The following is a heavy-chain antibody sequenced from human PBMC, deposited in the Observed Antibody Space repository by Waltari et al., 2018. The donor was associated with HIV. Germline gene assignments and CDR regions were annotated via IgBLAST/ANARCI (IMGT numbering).Heavy chain of an antibody. V-gene: IGHV3-30*02. CDR1: GFTFNSYG. J-gene: IGHJ4*02. CDR2: IRYDGNKR. CDR3: AQDSLNSVYLIDF. D-gene: IGHD3-16*01. Sequence: QVQLVESGGGVVQPGRSLRLSCAASGFTFNSYGMHWVRQAPGEGLEWVAMIRYDGNKRYYADSVKGRFTISRDNSNNTVYLHLNNLRAEDTAMYYCAQDSLNSVYLIDFWGQGTLVTVSS.